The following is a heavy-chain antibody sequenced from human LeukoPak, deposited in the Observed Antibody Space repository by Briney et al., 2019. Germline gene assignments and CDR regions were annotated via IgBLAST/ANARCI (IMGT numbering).Heavy chain of an antibody. CDR2: IYYSGST. Sequence: SETLSLTCTVSGGSISSSSYYWGWIRQPPGKGLEWIGSIYYSGSTYYNPSLKSRVTISVDTSKNQFSLKLSSVTAADTAVYYCATGIGTPIGCWGQGTLVTVSS. CDR3: ATGIGTPIGC. D-gene: IGHD1-14*01. J-gene: IGHJ4*02. CDR1: GGSISSSSYY. V-gene: IGHV4-39*07.